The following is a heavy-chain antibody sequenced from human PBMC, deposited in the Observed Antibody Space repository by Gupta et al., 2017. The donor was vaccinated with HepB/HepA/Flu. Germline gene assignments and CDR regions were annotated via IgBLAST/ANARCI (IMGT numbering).Heavy chain of an antibody. CDR2: ISGSGGST. Sequence: EVQLLESGGGLVQPGGSLRLSCAASGFTFSNYAMSWVRQAPGKGLEWVSTISGSGGSTDYADSVKGRFTISRDNSKNTLFVQMKSLRAEDTAVYYCAKNSPQRERQFFFDFWGQGALVTVSS. V-gene: IGHV3-23*01. CDR1: GFTFSNYA. J-gene: IGHJ4*02. D-gene: IGHD1-1*01. CDR3: AKNSPQRERQFFFDF.